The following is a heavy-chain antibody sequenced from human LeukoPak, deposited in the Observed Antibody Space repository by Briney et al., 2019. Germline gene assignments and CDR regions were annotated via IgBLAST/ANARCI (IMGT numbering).Heavy chain of an antibody. CDR3: ARTTMVRGVINPFDY. D-gene: IGHD3-10*01. CDR1: GDSISSGCYY. CDR2: IYTSGST. V-gene: IGHV4-61*02. J-gene: IGHJ4*02. Sequence: SETLSLTCTVSGDSISSGCYYWSWIRQPAGKGLEWIVRIYTSGSTNYNPSLKSRVTISVDTSKNQFSLKLSSVTAADTAVYYCARTTMVRGVINPFDYWGQGTLVTVSS.